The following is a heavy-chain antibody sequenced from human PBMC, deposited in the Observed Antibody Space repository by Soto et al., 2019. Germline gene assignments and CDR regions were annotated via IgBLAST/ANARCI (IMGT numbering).Heavy chain of an antibody. D-gene: IGHD2-2*01. Sequence: EVQLVESGGGLVQPGGSLRLSCAASGFTFRSYEMNWVRQAPGKGLEWVAYISSSGSTIYYTDSVKGRFTVSRDNAKNSLYLQMNRLRAEDTAVYYCARELQCYEAPGAFEIWGQGTMVTVSS. CDR1: GFTFRSYE. V-gene: IGHV3-48*03. CDR3: ARELQCYEAPGAFEI. J-gene: IGHJ3*02. CDR2: ISSSGSTI.